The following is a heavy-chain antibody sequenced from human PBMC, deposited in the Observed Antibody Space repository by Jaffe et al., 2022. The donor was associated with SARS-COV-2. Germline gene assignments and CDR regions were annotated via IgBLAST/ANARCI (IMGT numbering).Heavy chain of an antibody. V-gene: IGHV4-39*01. CDR2: LFYSGTT. D-gene: IGHD6-19*01. J-gene: IGHJ5*02. CDR1: GGSISSVNYY. CDR3: ARHNPIGWGWFDP. Sequence: QLQLQESGPGLVKPSETLSLTCTVSGGSISSVNYYWGWVRQPPGKGLEWIGSLFYSGTTYYNPSLKSRVTISADTSKNQVSLKLSSATAADTAVYYCARHNPIGWGWFDPWGQGILVTVS.